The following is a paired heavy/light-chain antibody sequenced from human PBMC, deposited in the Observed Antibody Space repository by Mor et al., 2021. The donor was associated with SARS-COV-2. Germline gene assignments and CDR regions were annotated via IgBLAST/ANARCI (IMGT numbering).Heavy chain of an antibody. V-gene: IGHV3-23*01. J-gene: IGHJ6*02. CDR1: GFTFSSYA. CDR2: ISGSGGST. CDR3: AKDLGGITIFGVVTLHYGMDV. Sequence: EVQLLESGGGLVQPGGSLRLSCAASGFTFSSYAMSWVRQAPGKGLEWVSAISGSGGSTYYADSVKGRFTISRDNSKNTLYLQMNSLRAEDTAVYYCAKDLGGITIFGVVTLHYGMDVWGQGTTVTVSS. D-gene: IGHD3-3*01.
Light chain of an antibody. CDR1: SSNIGSNY. CDR3: SAWDDSLSGRV. CDR2: RND. J-gene: IGLJ3*02. Sequence: QSVLTQPPSASGAPGQKVTISCSGSSSNIGSNYVYWYQHLPGTAPKLLIYRNDQRPSGVPDRFSGSKSGTSASLAISGLRTEDEGDFYCSAWDDSLSGRVFGGGTKVTVL. V-gene: IGLV1-47*01.